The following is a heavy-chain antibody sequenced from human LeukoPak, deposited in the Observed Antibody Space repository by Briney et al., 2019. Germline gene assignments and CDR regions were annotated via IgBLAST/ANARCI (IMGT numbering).Heavy chain of an antibody. Sequence: SETLSLTCTVSGYSISSGYYWGWIRQPPGKGLEWIGSIYHSGSTYYNPSLMSRVTISVDTSKNQFSLKLSSVTAADTAVYYCAREHRGSYYYYGMDVWGQGTTVTVSS. D-gene: IGHD3-16*01. CDR3: AREHRGSYYYYGMDV. CDR1: GYSISSGYY. J-gene: IGHJ6*02. CDR2: IYHSGST. V-gene: IGHV4-38-2*02.